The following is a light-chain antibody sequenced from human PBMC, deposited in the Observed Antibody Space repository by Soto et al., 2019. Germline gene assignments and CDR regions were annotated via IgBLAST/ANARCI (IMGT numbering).Light chain of an antibody. CDR2: GAS. CDR1: QSVRSN. Sequence: EIMMTQSTATLSVSPGERATLSCRASQSVRSNLAWYQQKPGQAPRLLIYGASTRATGIPARFSGSGSGTEFTLTISSLQSEDFAVYYCQHYNNWPPWTFGQGTKVEIK. J-gene: IGKJ1*01. V-gene: IGKV3-15*01. CDR3: QHYNNWPPWT.